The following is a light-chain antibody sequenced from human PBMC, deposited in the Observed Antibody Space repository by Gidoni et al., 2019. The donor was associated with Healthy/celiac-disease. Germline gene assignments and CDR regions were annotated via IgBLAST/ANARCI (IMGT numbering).Light chain of an antibody. V-gene: IGKV3-20*01. CDR1: QSVSSSY. J-gene: IGKJ1*01. CDR3: QQYGSSSPWT. Sequence: EIALTQSPGTLSLSPGDSATLSCRASQSVSSSYLAWYQQKPGQAPRLLIYGASSRATGIPDRFSGSGSGTDFTLTISRLEPEDFAVYYCQQYGSSSPWTFGQGTKVEIK. CDR2: GAS.